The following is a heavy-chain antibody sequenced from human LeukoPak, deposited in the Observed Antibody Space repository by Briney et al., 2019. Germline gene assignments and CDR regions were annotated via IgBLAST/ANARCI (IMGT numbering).Heavy chain of an antibody. CDR1: GYTFTGYY. J-gene: IGHJ4*02. Sequence: ASVTVSCKASGYTFTGYYMHWVRQAPGQGLEWMGWINPNSGGTNYAQRFQGRVTMTRDTSISTAYMELSRLRSDDTAVYYCARDRGSAWFGELYAWGQGTLVTVSS. V-gene: IGHV1-2*02. CDR3: ARDRGSAWFGELYA. D-gene: IGHD3-10*01. CDR2: INPNSGGT.